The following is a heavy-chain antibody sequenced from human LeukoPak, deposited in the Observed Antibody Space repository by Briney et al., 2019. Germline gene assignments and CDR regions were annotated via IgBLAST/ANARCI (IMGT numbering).Heavy chain of an antibody. CDR3: AKGSMDAFDI. CDR2: ISWNSGSI. V-gene: IGHV3-9*03. J-gene: IGHJ3*02. CDR1: GFTFDDYA. D-gene: IGHD2-8*01. Sequence: GGSLRLSCAASGFTFDDYAMLWVRQAPGKGLEWVSGISWNSGSIGYADSVKGRFTISRDNAKNSLYLQMNSLRAEDMALYYCAKGSMDAFDIWGQGTMVTVSS.